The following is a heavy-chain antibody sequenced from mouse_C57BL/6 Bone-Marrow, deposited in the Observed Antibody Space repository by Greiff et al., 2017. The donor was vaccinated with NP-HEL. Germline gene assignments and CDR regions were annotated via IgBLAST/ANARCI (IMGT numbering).Heavy chain of an antibody. J-gene: IGHJ2*01. CDR3: ARLGLSITGTYFDY. CDR2: INYDGSST. V-gene: IGHV5-16*01. CDR1: GFTFSDYY. Sequence: EVKLADYEGGLVQPGSSMKLSCTASGFTFSDYYMAWVRQVPEKGLEWVANINYDGSSTYYLDSLKSRFIISRDNAKNILYLQMSSLKSEDTATYYCARLGLSITGTYFDYWGQGTTLTVSS. D-gene: IGHD4-1*01.